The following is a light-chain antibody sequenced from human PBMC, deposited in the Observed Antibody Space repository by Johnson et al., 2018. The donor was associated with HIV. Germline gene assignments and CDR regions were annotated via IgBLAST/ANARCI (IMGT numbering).Light chain of an antibody. CDR3: GTCDSSLNAYV. V-gene: IGLV1-51*01. CDR1: SSNIGNND. CDR2: ENN. J-gene: IGLJ1*01. Sequence: QSVLTQPPSVSAAPGQKVTISCSGSSSNIGNNDVSWYQQLPGTAPKLLIYENNKRPSGIPARFSGSMSGTSATLGITGLQTGDEADYYCGTCDSSLNAYVFGAATKVAVL.